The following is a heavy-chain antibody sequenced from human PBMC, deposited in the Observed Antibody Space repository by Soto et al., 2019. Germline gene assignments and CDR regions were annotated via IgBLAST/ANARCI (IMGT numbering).Heavy chain of an antibody. V-gene: IGHV4-30-4*01. D-gene: IGHD3-22*01. CDR2: IYDTGSA. J-gene: IGHJ4*02. CDR3: ARVPFPYYYDSSGPFDY. Sequence: SETLSLTCTVSGGSISSGDYYWSWIRQPPGKRLEWIGYIYDTGSAYYTPSLESRVTMSVDTSKTHFSLKLSSVTAADTAVYYCARVPFPYYYDSSGPFDYWGQGTLVTVSS. CDR1: GGSISSGDYY.